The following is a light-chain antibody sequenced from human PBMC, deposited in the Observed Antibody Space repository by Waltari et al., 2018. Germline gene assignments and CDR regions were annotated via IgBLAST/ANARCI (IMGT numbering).Light chain of an antibody. CDR2: EGN. V-gene: IGLV2-23*01. Sequence: QSALTQPASVSGSPGQSITISCTGTSSDNGNYNFFVSWYQHRPGEAPKLIIYEGNVRPSGVSDRFSGSKSGNAASLTISGLQAEDEAHYYCCSYGVRVFFGGGTKLTVL. CDR1: SSDNGNYNFF. CDR3: CSYGVRVF. J-gene: IGLJ2*01.